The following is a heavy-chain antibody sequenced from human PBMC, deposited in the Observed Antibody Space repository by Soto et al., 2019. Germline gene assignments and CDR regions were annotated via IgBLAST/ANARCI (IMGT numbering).Heavy chain of an antibody. CDR3: ARSLWFGELH. Sequence: QITLKESGPTLVKPTQTLTLTCSFSGFSLSTTGVGVGWIRQSPGKALEWLAIIYWDNDKRYSPSLKRRVTITKDTSKNQVVLTVTNMDPVDTGTYYCARSLWFGELHWGQGALVTVSS. V-gene: IGHV2-5*02. CDR1: GFSLSTTGVG. CDR2: IYWDNDK. J-gene: IGHJ4*02. D-gene: IGHD3-10*01.